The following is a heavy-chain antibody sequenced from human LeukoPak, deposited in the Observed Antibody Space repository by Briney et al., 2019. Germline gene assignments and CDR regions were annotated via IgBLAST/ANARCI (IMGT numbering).Heavy chain of an antibody. Sequence: GGSLRLSCAASGFTFSSYSMNWVRQAPGKWLEWVSSISSSSSYIYYADSVKGRFTISGDNAKNTLYLQMNSPRAEDTAVYYCARIADYGSGFELWGQGTLVTVSS. CDR2: ISSSSSYI. CDR3: ARIADYGSGFEL. V-gene: IGHV3-21*01. D-gene: IGHD3-10*01. CDR1: GFTFSSYS. J-gene: IGHJ4*02.